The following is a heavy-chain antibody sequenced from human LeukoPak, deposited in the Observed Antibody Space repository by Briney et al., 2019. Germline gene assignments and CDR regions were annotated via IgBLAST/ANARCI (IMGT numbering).Heavy chain of an antibody. Sequence: SETLSLTCTVSGGSISSSSYYWGWIRQPPGKGLEWIGSIYYSGSTYYNPSLKSRVTISVDTSKNQFSPKLSSVTAADTAVYYCATTGGDIVVVPAAADYWGQGTLVTVSS. CDR1: GGSISSSSYY. J-gene: IGHJ4*02. D-gene: IGHD2-2*01. CDR2: IYYSGST. V-gene: IGHV4-39*01. CDR3: ATTGGDIVVVPAAADY.